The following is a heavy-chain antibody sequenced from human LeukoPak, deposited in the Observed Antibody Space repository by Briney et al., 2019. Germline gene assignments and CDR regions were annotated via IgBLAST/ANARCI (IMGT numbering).Heavy chain of an antibody. J-gene: IGHJ4*02. Sequence: PGGSLRLSCAASGFTFSSYAMGWVRQAPGKGLEWVSAISGSGGSTYYADSVKGRFTISRDNSKNTLYLQMNSLRAEDTAVYYCAKLLDGTAPWAAGRSWDYWGQRTLVTVSS. CDR3: AKLLDGTAPWAAGRSWDY. CDR1: GFTFSSYA. V-gene: IGHV3-23*01. D-gene: IGHD6-13*01. CDR2: ISGSGGST.